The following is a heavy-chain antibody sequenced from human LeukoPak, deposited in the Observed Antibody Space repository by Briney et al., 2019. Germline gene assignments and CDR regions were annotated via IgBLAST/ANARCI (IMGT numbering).Heavy chain of an antibody. V-gene: IGHV1-69*04. CDR3: ARDARDGYNAYYYYGMDV. D-gene: IGHD5-24*01. CDR2: IIPILGIA. CDR1: RGTFSSYA. Sequence: SVKVSCKASRGTFSSYAISWVRQAPGQGLEWMGRIIPILGIANYAQKFQGRVTITADKSTSTAYMELSSLRSEDTAVYYCARDARDGYNAYYYYGMDVWGQGTTVTVSS. J-gene: IGHJ6*02.